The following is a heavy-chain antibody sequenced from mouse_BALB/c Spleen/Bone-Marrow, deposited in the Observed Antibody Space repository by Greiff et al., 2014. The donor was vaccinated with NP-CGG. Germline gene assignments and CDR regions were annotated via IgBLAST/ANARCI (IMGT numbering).Heavy chain of an antibody. CDR1: GFIFSDYY. CDR2: ISDGGSYT. Sequence: VQLQQPGGGLVKPGGSLKLSCAASGFIFSDYYMYWVRQTPEKRLEWVATISDGGSYTYYPDSVKGRFTISRDHAKNNLYLQMSSLKTEDTAMYYCARGIRYYGSMYGYLDVWGAGTAVTVSS. V-gene: IGHV5-4*02. CDR3: ARGIRYYGSMYGYLDV. J-gene: IGHJ1*01. D-gene: IGHD1-1*01.